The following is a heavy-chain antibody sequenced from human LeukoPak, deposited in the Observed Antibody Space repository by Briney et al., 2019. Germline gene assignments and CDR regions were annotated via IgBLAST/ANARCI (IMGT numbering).Heavy chain of an antibody. V-gene: IGHV4-59*01. CDR2: IYYRGST. CDR3: ARGIFGVVSYYYYYYMDV. J-gene: IGHJ6*03. CDR1: GGSISSYY. D-gene: IGHD3-3*01. Sequence: PSETMSLACTVYGGSISSYYRSWNRHPPGKGLEWIGYIYYRGSTNYNPSLESRVAISVDTSKNQFSLKLSSVTAADTAVHYCARGIFGVVSYYYYYYMDVWGKGTTVTVSS.